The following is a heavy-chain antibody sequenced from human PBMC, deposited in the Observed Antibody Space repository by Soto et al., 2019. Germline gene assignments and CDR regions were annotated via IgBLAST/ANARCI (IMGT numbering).Heavy chain of an antibody. J-gene: IGHJ4*02. CDR1: GYTFTSYA. Sequence: ASVKVSCKASGYTFTSYAMHWVRQAPGQWLEWMGCINTGNGNTKYSQKFQGRVTITRDTSASTAYMELSSLRSEDTAVYYCARVYCSGGSCYGIDYWGQGTLVTVSS. V-gene: IGHV1-3*04. D-gene: IGHD2-15*01. CDR2: INTGNGNT. CDR3: ARVYCSGGSCYGIDY.